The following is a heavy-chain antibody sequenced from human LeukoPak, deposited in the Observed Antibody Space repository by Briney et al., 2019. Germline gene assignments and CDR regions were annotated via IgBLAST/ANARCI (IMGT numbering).Heavy chain of an antibody. CDR3: ARPSDYYDLGAPSGY. D-gene: IGHD3-22*01. CDR2: ISSSSSYI. Sequence: GGSLRLSCAASGFTFSSYSMNWVRQAPGKGLEWVSSISSSSSYIYYADSVKGRFTISRDNAKNSLYLQMNSLRAEDTAVYYCARPSDYYDLGAPSGYWGQGTLVTVSS. CDR1: GFTFSSYS. J-gene: IGHJ4*02. V-gene: IGHV3-21*01.